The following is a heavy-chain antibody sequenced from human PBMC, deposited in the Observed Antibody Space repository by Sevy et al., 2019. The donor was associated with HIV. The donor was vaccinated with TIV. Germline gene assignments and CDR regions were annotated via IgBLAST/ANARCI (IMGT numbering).Heavy chain of an antibody. CDR3: AREPVGQEVFDC. CDR1: GFTFSNFW. J-gene: IGHJ4*02. D-gene: IGHD3-10*01. CDR2: TNEDGSNT. V-gene: IGHV3-74*01. Sequence: GGSLRLSCEASGFTFSNFWMHWVRQAPGKGLVWVSRTNEDGSNTDYADSVKGRFTISRDNTKNTLYLQMSSLRAEDTAVYYCAREPVGQEVFDCWGQGTLVTVSS.